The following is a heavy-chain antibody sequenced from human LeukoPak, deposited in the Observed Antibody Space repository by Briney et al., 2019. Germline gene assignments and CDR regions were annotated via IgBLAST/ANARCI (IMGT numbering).Heavy chain of an antibody. Sequence: ASVKVSCKASGYTFTGYYMHWVRQAPGQGLEWMGWINPNSGGTNYAQKFQGRVTMTEDTSTDTAYMELSSLRSEDTAVYYCAIDARFENNPWGQGTLVTVSS. D-gene: IGHD2/OR15-2a*01. CDR3: AIDARFENNP. CDR2: INPNSGGT. CDR1: GYTFTGYY. V-gene: IGHV1-2*02. J-gene: IGHJ5*02.